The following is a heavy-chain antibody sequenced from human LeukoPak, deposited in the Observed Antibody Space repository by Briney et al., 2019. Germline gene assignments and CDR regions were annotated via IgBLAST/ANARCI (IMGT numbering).Heavy chain of an antibody. J-gene: IGHJ4*02. CDR1: GFTASSNY. D-gene: IGHD3-10*01. V-gene: IGHV3-53*01. Sequence: GGSLRLSCAASGFTASSNYMSWVRQAPGKGLEWVSVIYNGGSTYYADSVKGRFTISRDNSKNTLYLQMNSLRAEDTAVYYCARDRGYYFDYWGQGTLVTASS. CDR3: ARDRGYYFDY. CDR2: IYNGGST.